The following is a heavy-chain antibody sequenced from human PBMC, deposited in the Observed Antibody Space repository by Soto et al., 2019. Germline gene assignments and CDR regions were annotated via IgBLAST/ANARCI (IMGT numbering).Heavy chain of an antibody. V-gene: IGHV1-2*02. Sequence: VQLAQSGAEVKKPGASVKVSCKTSGDSFNDYYIHWVRQAPGQGLEWMGWINPNGGATKYAQKFQGRVTVTMDTSISTVYMELSSLRSDDTAVYYCARESGGATATFDYYYFYMDVWGKGTTVTVSS. J-gene: IGHJ6*03. CDR2: INPNGGAT. CDR3: ARESGGATATFDYYYFYMDV. CDR1: GDSFNDYY. D-gene: IGHD1-26*01.